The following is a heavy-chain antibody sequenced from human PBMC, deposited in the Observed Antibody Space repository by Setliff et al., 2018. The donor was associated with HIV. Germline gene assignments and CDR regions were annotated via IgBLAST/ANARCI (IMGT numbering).Heavy chain of an antibody. D-gene: IGHD6-13*01. CDR1: GGSISSYY. CDR2: IYYSGST. CDR3: ARGMLRSSWYAHHDAFDI. J-gene: IGHJ3*02. V-gene: IGHV4-59*01. Sequence: PSETLSLTCTVSGGSISSYYWSWIRRPPGKGLEWIGYIYYSGSTNYNPSLKSRVTISVDTSKNQFSLKLSSVTAADTAVYYCARGMLRSSWYAHHDAFDIWGQGTMVTVSS.